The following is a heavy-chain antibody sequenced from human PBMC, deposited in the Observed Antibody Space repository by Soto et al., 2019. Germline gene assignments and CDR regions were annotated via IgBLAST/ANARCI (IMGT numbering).Heavy chain of an antibody. Sequence: QVQLVQSGAEVKKPGASVKVSYVASGYTFTDHYIHWVRQAPGQGLEWMGWINPHSGDTIYAQKFQGRVTLTRDTSISTAYMELSRLRSDDTAVYYCARGRTLNFYGVDVWGQGTTVTVSS. CDR3: ARGRTLNFYGVDV. D-gene: IGHD1-1*01. CDR1: GYTFTDHY. V-gene: IGHV1-2*02. CDR2: INPHSGDT. J-gene: IGHJ6*02.